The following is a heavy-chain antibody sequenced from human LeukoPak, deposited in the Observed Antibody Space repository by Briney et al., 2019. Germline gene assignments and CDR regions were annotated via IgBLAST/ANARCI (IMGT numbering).Heavy chain of an antibody. V-gene: IGHV1-69*13. D-gene: IGHD3-22*01. J-gene: IGHJ4*02. CDR1: GGTFSSYA. Sequence: SVKVSCKASGGTFSSYAISWVRQAPGQGLEWMGGIIPIFGTANYAQKFQGRVTITADESTSTAYMELGSLRSEDTAVYYCARNYYDSSGYRYYFDYWGQGTLVTVSS. CDR2: IIPIFGTA. CDR3: ARNYYDSSGYRYYFDY.